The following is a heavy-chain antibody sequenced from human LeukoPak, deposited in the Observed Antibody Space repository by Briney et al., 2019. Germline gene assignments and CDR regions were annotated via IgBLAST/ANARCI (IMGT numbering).Heavy chain of an antibody. D-gene: IGHD3-22*01. CDR1: GYTFTSYY. CDR3: ARDRSGYFPDAFDI. Sequence: ASVKVSCKASGYTFTSYYMHWVRQAPGQGLEWMGIINPSGGSTSYAQKLQGRVTMTTDTSTSTAYMELRSLRSDDTAVYYCARDRSGYFPDAFDIWGQGTMVTVSS. J-gene: IGHJ3*02. V-gene: IGHV1-46*01. CDR2: INPSGGST.